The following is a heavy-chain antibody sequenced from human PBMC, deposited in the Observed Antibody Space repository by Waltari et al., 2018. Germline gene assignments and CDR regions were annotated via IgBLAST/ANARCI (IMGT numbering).Heavy chain of an antibody. V-gene: IGHV3-33*01. J-gene: IGHJ4*02. Sequence: QVQLVESGGGVVQPGRSLRLSCAASGFTFSSYALPWVRQAPGKGLEWVAVIWYDGSNKYYADSVKGRFTISRDNSKNTLYLQMNSLRAEDTAVYYCARDSLLWPSQGVFDYWGQGTLVTVSS. CDR1: GFTFSSYA. D-gene: IGHD3-10*01. CDR2: IWYDGSNK. CDR3: ARDSLLWPSQGVFDY.